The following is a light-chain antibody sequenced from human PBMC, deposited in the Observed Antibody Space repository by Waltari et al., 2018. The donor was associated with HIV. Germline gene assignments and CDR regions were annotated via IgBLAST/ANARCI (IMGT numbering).Light chain of an antibody. Sequence: QSALTQPPSASGSPGQSVTISCTGTSSDVGGYNYVSWYQQHPGKAPKLMIYEVSRRPPGVPDRLSGSMSGTPASLTVSGLQAEDEADYYCSSYAGSNNLVFGGGTKLTVL. J-gene: IGLJ2*01. CDR2: EVS. CDR1: SSDVGGYNY. V-gene: IGLV2-8*01. CDR3: SSYAGSNNLV.